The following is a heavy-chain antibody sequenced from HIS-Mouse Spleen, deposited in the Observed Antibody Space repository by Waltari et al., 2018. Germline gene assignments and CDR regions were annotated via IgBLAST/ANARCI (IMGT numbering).Heavy chain of an antibody. CDR2: ISYDGSNK. D-gene: IGHD1-26*01. CDR1: GFTFSSYG. J-gene: IGHJ4*02. CDR3: AKAGSGSYYFDY. V-gene: IGHV3-30*18. Sequence: QVQLVESGGGVVQPGRSLRLSCAASGFTFSSYGMHWVSQAPGKGLEWVAVISYDGSNKYYADSVKGRFTISRDNSKNTLYLQMNSLRAEDTAVYYCAKAGSGSYYFDYWGQGTLVTVSS.